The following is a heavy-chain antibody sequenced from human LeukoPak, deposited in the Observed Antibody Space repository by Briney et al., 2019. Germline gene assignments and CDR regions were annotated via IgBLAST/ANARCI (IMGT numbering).Heavy chain of an antibody. V-gene: IGHV1-2*02. CDR1: GYTFTGYY. Sequence: ASVKVSCKASGYTFTGYYMHWVRQAPGQGLEWMGWINPNSGGTNYAQKFQGRVTMTRDTSISTAYMELSRLRSDDTAVYYCARHSLIYDILTGYDYWGQGTLVTVSS. J-gene: IGHJ4*02. CDR3: ARHSLIYDILTGYDY. CDR2: INPNSGGT. D-gene: IGHD3-9*01.